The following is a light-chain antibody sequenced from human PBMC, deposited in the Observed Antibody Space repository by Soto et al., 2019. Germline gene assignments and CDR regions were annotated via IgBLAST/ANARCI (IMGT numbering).Light chain of an antibody. CDR3: QSYDSSLSVV. V-gene: IGLV1-40*01. Sequence: QSVLTQPPSVSGAPGQRVTISCTGSSSNIGAGYDVSWYQQHPGTAPKLLIYGNSNRPSGVPDRFSGSKSGTSASLAITGLHAEDEADYYCQSYDSSLSVVFGGGTKLTVL. CDR1: SSNIGAGYD. J-gene: IGLJ2*01. CDR2: GNS.